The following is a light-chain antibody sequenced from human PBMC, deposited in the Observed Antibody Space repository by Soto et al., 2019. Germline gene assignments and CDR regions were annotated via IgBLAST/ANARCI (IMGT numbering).Light chain of an antibody. CDR2: KAS. Sequence: DSQMTQSRSTLSASVGDRVTISCRASQSINNWLAWHQQKLGKAPKLLIQKASNLESGVPSRFSGSGSGTEFTLTINSLQPDDSATYYCQQYKSYRAFGQGTKVDIK. V-gene: IGKV1-5*03. CDR1: QSINNW. J-gene: IGKJ1*01. CDR3: QQYKSYRA.